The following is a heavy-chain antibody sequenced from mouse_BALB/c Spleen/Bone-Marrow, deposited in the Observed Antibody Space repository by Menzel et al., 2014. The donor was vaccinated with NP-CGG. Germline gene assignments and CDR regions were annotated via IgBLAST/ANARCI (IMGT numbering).Heavy chain of an antibody. D-gene: IGHD4-1*01. CDR2: IHPNYDST. J-gene: IGHJ4*01. CDR3: ARGTGYASDY. V-gene: IGHV1-18*01. CDR1: GYTFIDYN. Sequence: EVQLQESGAELVKPGASVKISCKASGYTFIDYNLDWVKQSHGMSLEWIGDIHPNYDSTTYNQKFKGKATLTVDKSSSTAYMELRSLTSEDAALYYCARGTGYASDYWGQGTSVTVSS.